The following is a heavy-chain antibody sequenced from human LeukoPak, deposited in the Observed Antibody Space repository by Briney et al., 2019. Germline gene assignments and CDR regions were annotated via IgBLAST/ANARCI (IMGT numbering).Heavy chain of an antibody. CDR2: ISGLGGST. D-gene: IGHD3-10*01. CDR1: GFIFSSYA. Sequence: GGSLRLSCAASGFIFSSYAMSWVRQAPGKGLEWVSAISGLGGSTYYADSVKGRFTISRDNSKNTLYLQMNSLRSEDTAVYYCARGQLLWFGGNWFDPWGQGTLVTVSS. J-gene: IGHJ5*02. CDR3: ARGQLLWFGGNWFDP. V-gene: IGHV3-23*01.